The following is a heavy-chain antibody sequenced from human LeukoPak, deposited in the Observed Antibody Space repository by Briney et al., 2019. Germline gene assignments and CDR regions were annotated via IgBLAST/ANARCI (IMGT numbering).Heavy chain of an antibody. V-gene: IGHV4-59*01. J-gene: IGHJ5*02. CDR3: ARGDGDYGWFDP. Sequence: SETLSLTCTVSGGSISSYYWSWIRQPPGNGLEWIGYIYCTGSTNYNPSLKSRVTISVDTSKNHFSLKLSSVTAADTAVYYCARGDGDYGWFDPWGQGTLVTVSS. CDR2: IYCTGST. D-gene: IGHD4-17*01. CDR1: GGSISSYY.